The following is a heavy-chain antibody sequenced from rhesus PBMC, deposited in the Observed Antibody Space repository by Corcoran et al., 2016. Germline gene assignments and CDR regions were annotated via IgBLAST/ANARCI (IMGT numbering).Heavy chain of an antibody. V-gene: IGHV4-122*02. J-gene: IGHJ4*01. CDR1: GGSVSSGYYY. CDR2: ITDSVST. Sequence: QVQLQESGPRLVKPSETLSLTCAVSGGSVSSGYYYWSWIRQPPGKGLEWIWYITDSVSTHYNPSLKSRRTFSRATSKNHFSLILTSLTAADTAVYYCVRSGSGWAFDYWGQGVLVTVSS. D-gene: IGHD6-31*01. CDR3: VRSGSGWAFDY.